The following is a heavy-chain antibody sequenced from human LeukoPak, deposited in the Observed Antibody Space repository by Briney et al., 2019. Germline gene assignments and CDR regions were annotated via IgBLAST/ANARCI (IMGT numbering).Heavy chain of an antibody. J-gene: IGHJ4*02. Sequence: SVNLTCTASGYTFTGYFIHWVRQAPGQGLEWMGCINTNTGGTIYAQNFQGRVTMTRDTSISTVYTDLTRLTSDDTAVYYCARPSLGTGATPSNYWGQGTLVTVSS. CDR3: ARPSLGTGATPSNY. V-gene: IGHV1-2*02. CDR2: INTNTGGT. D-gene: IGHD2-8*02. CDR1: GYTFTGYF.